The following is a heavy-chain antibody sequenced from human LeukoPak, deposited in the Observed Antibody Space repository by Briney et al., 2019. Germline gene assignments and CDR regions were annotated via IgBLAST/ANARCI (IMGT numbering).Heavy chain of an antibody. CDR2: INHGGST. D-gene: IGHD6-13*01. Sequence: SETLSLTCAVYGGSFSGYYWGWIRQTPGKGLEWIGEINHGGSTNYNPSLKSRVTMSVDTSKNQFSLNLASVTAADTAVYYCARDDSTYSSSWPYYYYYYMDVWGKGTTVTVSS. CDR3: ARDDSTYSSSWPYYYYYYMDV. V-gene: IGHV4-34*01. J-gene: IGHJ6*03. CDR1: GGSFSGYY.